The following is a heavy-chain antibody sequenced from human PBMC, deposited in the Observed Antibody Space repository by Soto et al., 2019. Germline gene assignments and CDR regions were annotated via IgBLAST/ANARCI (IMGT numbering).Heavy chain of an antibody. CDR3: AKYTADIVVVPAAMLDY. Sequence: GGSLRLSCAAYGFTFSSYGMHWVRQAPGKGLEWVAVISYDGSNKYYADSVKGRFTISRDNSKNMLYLQMNSLRAEDTAVYFCAKYTADIVVVPAAMLDYWAQGTLVTVSS. V-gene: IGHV3-30*18. D-gene: IGHD2-2*01. CDR2: ISYDGSNK. J-gene: IGHJ4*02. CDR1: GFTFSSYG.